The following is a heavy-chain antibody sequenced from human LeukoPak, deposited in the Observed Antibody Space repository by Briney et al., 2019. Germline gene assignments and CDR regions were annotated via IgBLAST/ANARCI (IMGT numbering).Heavy chain of an antibody. D-gene: IGHD2-21*01. CDR2: IWYDGSNK. CDR3: ARDLFSGPPFDY. Sequence: GGSLRRSCAASGFTFSSYGMHWVRQAPGKGLEWVAVIWYDGSNKYYADSVKGRFTISRDNSKNTLYLQMNSLRAEDTAVYYCARDLFSGPPFDYWGQGTLVTVSS. CDR1: GFTFSSYG. J-gene: IGHJ4*02. V-gene: IGHV3-33*01.